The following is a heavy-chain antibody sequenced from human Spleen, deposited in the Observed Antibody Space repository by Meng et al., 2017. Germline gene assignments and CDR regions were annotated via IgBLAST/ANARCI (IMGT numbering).Heavy chain of an antibody. J-gene: IGHJ4*02. V-gene: IGHV4-34*01. CDR1: GGSFSDYY. D-gene: IGHD4-11*01. CDR3: ARGPTTMAHDFDY. Sequence: QGQLQQGGAGRLKPSETLSLTCVVSGGSFSDYYWSWIRQPPGKGLEWIGEINHSGSTNYNPSLESRATISVDTSRNNLSLKLSSVTAADSAVYYCARGPTTMAHDFDYWGQGTLVTVSS. CDR2: INHSGST.